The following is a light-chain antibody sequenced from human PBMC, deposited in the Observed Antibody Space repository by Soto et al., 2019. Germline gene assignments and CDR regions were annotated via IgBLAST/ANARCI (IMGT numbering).Light chain of an antibody. V-gene: IGLV2-14*01. CDR3: SSYTSSSTPHV. CDR1: SSDVGGYNY. CDR2: DVT. J-gene: IGLJ1*01. Sequence: QSALTQPASVSGSPGQSITISCTGTSSDVGGYNYVSWFQQHPGKAPKLMIYDVTNRPSGVSNRFSGSKSGNTASLTISGLQAEDEADYYCSSYTSSSTPHVFGTGTKLTVL.